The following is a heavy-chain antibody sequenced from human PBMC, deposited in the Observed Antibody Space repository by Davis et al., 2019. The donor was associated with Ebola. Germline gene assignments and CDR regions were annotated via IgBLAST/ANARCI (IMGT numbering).Heavy chain of an antibody. CDR3: ARDLVDYAFLDETLVGWFDP. CDR1: GGSISSSSYY. Sequence: PSETLSLTCTVSGGSISSSSYYWGWIRQPPGKGLEWIGSIYYSGSTYYNPSLKSRVTISVDTSKNQFSLKLSSVTAADTAVYYCARDLVDYAFLDETLVGWFDPWGQGTLVTVSS. CDR2: IYYSGST. J-gene: IGHJ5*02. V-gene: IGHV4-39*07. D-gene: IGHD4-17*01.